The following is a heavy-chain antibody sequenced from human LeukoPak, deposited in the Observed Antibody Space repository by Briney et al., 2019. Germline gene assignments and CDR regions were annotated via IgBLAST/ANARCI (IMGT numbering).Heavy chain of an antibody. CDR1: GFTFSDYY. J-gene: IGHJ4*02. D-gene: IGHD5-18*01. V-gene: IGHV3-11*01. CDR3: ARDRDNTGVYSYVYFGLWNY. Sequence: GGSLRLSCAASGFTFSDYYMSWIRQAPGKGLEWVSYISSSGSTIYYADSVKGRFTISRDNAKNSLYLQMNSLRAEDTAVYYCARDRDNTGVYSYVYFGLWNYWGEGALVTVSS. CDR2: ISSSGSTI.